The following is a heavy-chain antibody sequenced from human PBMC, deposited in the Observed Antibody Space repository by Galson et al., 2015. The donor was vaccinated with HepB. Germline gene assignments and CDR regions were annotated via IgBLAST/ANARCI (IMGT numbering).Heavy chain of an antibody. V-gene: IGHV1-2*04. D-gene: IGHD6-19*01. CDR1: GYTFTGYY. CDR2: INPNSGGT. J-gene: IGHJ4*02. Sequence: SVKVSCKASGYTFTGYYMHWVRQAPRQGLEWMGWINPNSGGTNYAQKFQGWVTMTRDTSISTAYMELSRLRSDDTAVYYCAVQLVAGTGSEFDYWGQGTLVTVSS. CDR3: AVQLVAGTGSEFDY.